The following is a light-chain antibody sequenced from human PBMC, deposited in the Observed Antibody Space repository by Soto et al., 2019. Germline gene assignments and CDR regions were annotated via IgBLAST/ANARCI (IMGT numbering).Light chain of an antibody. Sequence: QSALTQPRSVSGSPGQSVTISCTGTSSDVGGYNYVSWYQQHPGKAPKLMISDVSKRPSGVPDRFSGSKSGNTGSLTISGLQAEDEADYYCCSYAGTYTPDVFGTGTKLTVL. CDR3: CSYAGTYTPDV. V-gene: IGLV2-11*01. CDR1: SSDVGGYNY. CDR2: DVS. J-gene: IGLJ1*01.